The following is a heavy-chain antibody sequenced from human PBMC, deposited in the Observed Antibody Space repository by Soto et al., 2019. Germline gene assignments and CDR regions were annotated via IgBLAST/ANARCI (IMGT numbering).Heavy chain of an antibody. D-gene: IGHD3-22*01. CDR1: DGSFSGYY. J-gene: IGHJ3*02. Sequence: SETLSLTCAVHDGSFSGYYWSWIRQPPGKGLEWIGEINHSGSTYYNPSLKSRVTISVDTSKNQFSLKLSSVTAADTAVYYCARARITMIVVVANPGAFDIWGQGTMVTVSS. CDR3: ARARITMIVVVANPGAFDI. V-gene: IGHV4-34*01. CDR2: INHSGST.